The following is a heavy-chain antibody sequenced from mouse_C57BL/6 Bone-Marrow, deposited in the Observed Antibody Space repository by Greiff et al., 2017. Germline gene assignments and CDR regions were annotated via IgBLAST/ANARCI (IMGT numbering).Heavy chain of an antibody. CDR1: GYTFTSYW. D-gene: IGHD3-1*01. J-gene: IGHJ2*01. V-gene: IGHV1-55*01. CDR3: AGSGPLGGSFDY. CDR2: IYPTSGRT. Sequence: VQLQQPGAELVKPGASVKMSCKASGYTFTSYWITWVKQRPGQGLEWIGDIYPTSGRTNYNEKFKSKAILTVDTSSNTAYMQLSSLTSADSAVFYCAGSGPLGGSFDYWGQGTTLTVSS.